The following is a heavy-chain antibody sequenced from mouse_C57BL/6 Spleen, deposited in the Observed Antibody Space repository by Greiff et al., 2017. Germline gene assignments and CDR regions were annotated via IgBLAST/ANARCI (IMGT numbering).Heavy chain of an antibody. Sequence: VQLQQPGAELVKPGASVKMSCKASGYTFTSYWITWVKQRPGQGLEWIGDIYPGSGSTNYNEKFKSKATLTVDTSSSTAYMQLSSLTSEDSAVYYCARWDYYGPGFAYWGQGTLVTVSA. D-gene: IGHD1-1*01. V-gene: IGHV1-55*01. CDR1: GYTFTSYW. CDR2: IYPGSGST. J-gene: IGHJ3*01. CDR3: ARWDYYGPGFAY.